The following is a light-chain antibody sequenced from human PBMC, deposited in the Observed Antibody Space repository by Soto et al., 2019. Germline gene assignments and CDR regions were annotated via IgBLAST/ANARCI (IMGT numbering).Light chain of an antibody. CDR2: GAS. V-gene: IGKV1-39*01. Sequence: DVRMTQSPSSLSASVGDTITITCRASRTINTYLNWFQQKPGEPPRLLIYGASTLHDGVPSRFSGSGSGADFPLTISGLQPEDFAIYHCQQTYRDISFGGGTNV. J-gene: IGKJ4*01. CDR1: RTINTY. CDR3: QQTYRDIS.